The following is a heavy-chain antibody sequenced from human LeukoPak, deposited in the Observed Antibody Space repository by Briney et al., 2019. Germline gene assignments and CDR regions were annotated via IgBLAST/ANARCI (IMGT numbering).Heavy chain of an antibody. D-gene: IGHD5-18*01. CDR3: ARQTAMGRSGDY. CDR1: GYSFTSYW. Sequence: GESLKISCKASGYSFTSYWIGWVRQMPGKGLEWMGIIDPSDSETRYTPSFQGQVAISVDKSLTTADLQWNSLKASDTAVYYCARQTAMGRSGDYWGQGTLVTVSS. V-gene: IGHV5-51*01. J-gene: IGHJ4*02. CDR2: IDPSDSET.